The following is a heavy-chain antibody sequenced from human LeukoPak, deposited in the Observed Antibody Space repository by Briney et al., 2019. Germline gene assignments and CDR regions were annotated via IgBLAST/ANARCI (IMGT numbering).Heavy chain of an antibody. J-gene: IGHJ4*02. CDR3: ARVSDCSSTSCPPTY. D-gene: IGHD2-2*01. CDR2: IIPNFGTA. V-gene: IGHV1-69*05. CDR1: GGTFSSYA. Sequence: SVKVSCKASGGTFSSYAISWVRQAPGQGLEWMGGIIPNFGTANYAQKFQGRVTITTDESTSTAYMELSSLRSEDTAVYYCARVSDCSSTSCPPTYWGQGTVVTVSS.